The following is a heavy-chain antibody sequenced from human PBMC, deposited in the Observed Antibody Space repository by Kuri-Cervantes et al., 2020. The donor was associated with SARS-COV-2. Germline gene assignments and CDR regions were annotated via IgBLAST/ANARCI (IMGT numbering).Heavy chain of an antibody. J-gene: IGHJ3*02. D-gene: IGHD6-19*01. V-gene: IGHV3-30*18. Sequence: GGLLRLSCPASAFTFSHYGMHWVRQAPGKGLEWVAVISYDAYNKYHADSVKGRFTISRDSSKSTLYLQMNSLRAEDTAVYYCAKDDSSGRRLDAFDIWGQGTMVTVSS. CDR3: AKDDSSGRRLDAFDI. CDR1: AFTFSHYG. CDR2: ISYDAYNK.